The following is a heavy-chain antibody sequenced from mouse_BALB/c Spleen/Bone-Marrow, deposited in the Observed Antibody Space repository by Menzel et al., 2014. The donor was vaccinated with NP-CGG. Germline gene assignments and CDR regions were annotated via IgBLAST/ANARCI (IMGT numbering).Heavy chain of an antibody. V-gene: IGHV5-6-4*01. J-gene: IGHJ2*01. CDR3: TRRGDYDGYFDY. Sequence: EVKLMESGGCLVKPGGSLKLSCAASGFTFSSYTMSWVRQTPEKRLEWVATISSGGSYTYYPDSVKGRFAISRDNAKNTLYLQMSSLKSEDSAMYYCTRRGDYDGYFDYWGQGTTLTVSS. CDR2: ISSGGSYT. D-gene: IGHD2-3*01. CDR1: GFTFSSYT.